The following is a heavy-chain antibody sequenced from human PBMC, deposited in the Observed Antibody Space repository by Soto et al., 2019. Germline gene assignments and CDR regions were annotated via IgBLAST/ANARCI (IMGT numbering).Heavy chain of an antibody. Sequence: GGSLRLSCAASGFTFSSYAMSWVRQAPGKGLEWVSAISGNGGSTYYADSVKGRFTISRDNSKNTLYLQMNSLRAEDTAVYYCAKSYSSGWYGYFDYWGQGTLVTVSS. V-gene: IGHV3-23*01. CDR2: ISGNGGST. CDR3: AKSYSSGWYGYFDY. J-gene: IGHJ4*02. D-gene: IGHD6-19*01. CDR1: GFTFSSYA.